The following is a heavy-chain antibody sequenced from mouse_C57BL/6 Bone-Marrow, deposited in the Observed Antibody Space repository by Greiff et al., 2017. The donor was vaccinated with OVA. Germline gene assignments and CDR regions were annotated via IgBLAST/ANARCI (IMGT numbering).Heavy chain of an antibody. CDR1: GSNIKDYY. V-gene: IGHV14-1*01. CDR3: TFYYYGSYFDY. J-gene: IGHJ2*01. D-gene: IGHD1-1*01. Sequence: VQLQQSGAELVRPGASVKLSCTASGSNIKDYYMHWVKQRPEQGLEWIGRIDPEDGDTEYAPKFQGKATMTADTSSNTAYLQLSSLTSEDTAVYYCTFYYYGSYFDYWGQGTTLTVSS. CDR2: IDPEDGDT.